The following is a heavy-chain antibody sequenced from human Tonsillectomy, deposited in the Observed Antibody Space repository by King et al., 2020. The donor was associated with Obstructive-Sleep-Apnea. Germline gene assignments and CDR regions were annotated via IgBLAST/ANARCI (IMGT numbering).Heavy chain of an antibody. CDR1: GFTFGDYY. CDR3: ARDRGVGASGYDY. V-gene: IGHV3-11*06. D-gene: IGHD1-26*01. CDR2: ISGSSSYT. J-gene: IGHJ4*02. Sequence: VQLVESGGGLVKPGGSLRLSCAASGFTFGDYYMGWLRQAPGKGLEWVSYISGSSSYTDYADSVKGRFTISRDNAKRSLYLQMNSLRVEDTATYYCARDRGVGASGYDYWGQGTLVTVSS.